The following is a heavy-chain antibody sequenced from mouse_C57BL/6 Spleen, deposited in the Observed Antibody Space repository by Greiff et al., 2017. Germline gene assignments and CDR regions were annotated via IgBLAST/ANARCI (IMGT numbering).Heavy chain of an antibody. CDR2: IQPNSGST. J-gene: IGHJ1*03. D-gene: IGHD1-1*01. CDR1: GYTFTSYW. Sequence: QVQLQQPGAELVKPGASVKLSCKASGYTFTSYWMHWVKQRPGQGLEWIGMIQPNSGSTNYNEKFKSKATLTVDKSSSTAYMQLSSLTSEDCAVYYCARGATVVATRGYFDVWGTGTTVTVSS. CDR3: ARGATVVATRGYFDV. V-gene: IGHV1-64*01.